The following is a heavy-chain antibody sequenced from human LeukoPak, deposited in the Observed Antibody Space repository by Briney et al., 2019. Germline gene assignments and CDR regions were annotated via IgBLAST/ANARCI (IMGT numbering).Heavy chain of an antibody. D-gene: IGHD3-10*01. V-gene: IGHV3-11*01. CDR1: GFTSSDYY. J-gene: IGHJ4*02. CDR2: ISYSGSTTV. Sequence: GGSLRLSCAASGFTSSDYYMSWIRQAPGKGLEWISYISYSGSTTVYHADSVKGRFTISRDNAKNSLYLQMNSLRAEDTAMYYCARVRMWSGEFLWGQGTLVTVSS. CDR3: ARVRMWSGEFL.